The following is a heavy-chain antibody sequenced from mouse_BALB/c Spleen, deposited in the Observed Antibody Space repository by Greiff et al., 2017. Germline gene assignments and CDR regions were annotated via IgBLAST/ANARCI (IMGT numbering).Heavy chain of an antibody. CDR3: AREGYDVAWFAY. CDR1: GFTFSSFG. Sequence: EVMLVESGGGLVQPGGSRKLSCAASGFTFSSFGMHWVRQAPEKGLEWVAYISSGSSTIYYADTVKGRFTISRDNPKNTLFLQMTSLRSEDTAMYYCAREGYDVAWFAYWGQGTLVTVSA. J-gene: IGHJ3*01. V-gene: IGHV5-17*02. D-gene: IGHD2-14*01. CDR2: ISSGSSTI.